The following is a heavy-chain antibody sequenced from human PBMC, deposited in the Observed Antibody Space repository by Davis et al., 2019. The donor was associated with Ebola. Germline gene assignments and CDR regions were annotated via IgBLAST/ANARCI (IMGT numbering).Heavy chain of an antibody. J-gene: IGHJ6*03. CDR2: IIPMFGTA. Sequence: SVKVSCKASGGTFSSYAISWVRQAPGQGLEWMGGIIPMFGTANYAQKFQGRVTITADESTSTAYMELSILRSEDTAVYYCAVDGSRSYHRYYYHYYMDVWGKGTTVTVSS. D-gene: IGHD3-10*01. CDR1: GGTFSSYA. CDR3: AVDGSRSYHRYYYHYYMDV. V-gene: IGHV1-69*13.